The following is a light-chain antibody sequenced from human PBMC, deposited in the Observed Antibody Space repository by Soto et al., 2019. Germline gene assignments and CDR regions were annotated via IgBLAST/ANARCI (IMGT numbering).Light chain of an antibody. CDR3: QQYYGTPLT. Sequence: DIVMTQSPDSLTVSLGERATINCKSSQSVLYSSNNKNYLAWYQQKPGQPPKLLIYWASTRESGVPDRFSGSGSGTDFTLTIGSLQAEDVAVYYCQQYYGTPLTFGQGTKVEIK. CDR2: WAS. CDR1: QSVLYSSNNKNY. V-gene: IGKV4-1*01. J-gene: IGKJ1*01.